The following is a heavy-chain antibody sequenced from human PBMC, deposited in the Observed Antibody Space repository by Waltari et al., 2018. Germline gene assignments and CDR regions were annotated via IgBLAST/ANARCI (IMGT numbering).Heavy chain of an antibody. CDR2: VNPDSGET. Sequence: QVQLVQSGTEVKKPGASVTVSCKASGYAFTGYYLHWVRQAPGQGLEWMGWVNPDSGETNCRQKFQGRVTMTRDTSINTAYMQLSGLRSDDTAVYYCARPWPGRAAAAPYYFDSWGQGTMAIVSS. D-gene: IGHD6-13*01. J-gene: IGHJ4*02. V-gene: IGHV1-2*02. CDR1: GYAFTGYY. CDR3: ARPWPGRAAAAPYYFDS.